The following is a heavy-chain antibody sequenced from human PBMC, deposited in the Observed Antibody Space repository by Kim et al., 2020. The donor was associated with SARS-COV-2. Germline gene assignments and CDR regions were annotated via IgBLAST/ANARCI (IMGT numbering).Heavy chain of an antibody. CDR1: GFNFSASA. Sequence: GGSLRLSCAASGFNFSASAVHWVRQASGKGLEWVGRIKGKPNNYAKAYVASVKGRFTISRDDSQNMAYLQMNSLKTEDTAVYYCTGTGRVPFDIWGQGT. J-gene: IGHJ3*02. V-gene: IGHV3-73*01. CDR3: TGTGRVPFDI. CDR2: IKGKPNNYAK. D-gene: IGHD1-1*01.